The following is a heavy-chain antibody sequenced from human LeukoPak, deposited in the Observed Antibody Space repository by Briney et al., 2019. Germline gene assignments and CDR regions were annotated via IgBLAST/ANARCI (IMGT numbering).Heavy chain of an antibody. D-gene: IGHD6-13*01. CDR1: GFTFSGSA. Sequence: PGGSLRLSCAASGFTFSGSAMHWVRQASGKGLEWVGRIRSKANSYATAYAASVKGRFTISRDDSKNTAYLQMNSLKTEDTAVYYCTRLAAAGTGWFDPWGQGTLVTVSS. CDR3: TRLAAAGTGWFDP. J-gene: IGHJ5*02. CDR2: IRSKANSYAT. V-gene: IGHV3-73*01.